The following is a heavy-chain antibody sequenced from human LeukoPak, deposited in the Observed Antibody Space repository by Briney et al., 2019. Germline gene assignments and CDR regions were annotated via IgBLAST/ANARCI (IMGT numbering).Heavy chain of an antibody. D-gene: IGHD6-19*01. Sequence: GESLKIFCKGSGYRFTSYWIGWGRPVPGKGLEWMGIIYPGDSDTIYSPSFQGQVTISADKSISTAYLQWSSLKASDTAMYYCARIKSSGWYLDAFDIWGQGTMVTVSS. V-gene: IGHV5-51*01. CDR3: ARIKSSGWYLDAFDI. J-gene: IGHJ3*02. CDR1: GYRFTSYW. CDR2: IYPGDSDT.